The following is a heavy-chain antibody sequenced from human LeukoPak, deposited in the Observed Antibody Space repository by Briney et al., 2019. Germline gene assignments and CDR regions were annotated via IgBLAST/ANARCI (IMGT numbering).Heavy chain of an antibody. Sequence: SVKVSCKASGGTFSSYAISWVRQAPGQGLEWMGGIIPILGTANYAQKFQGRVTITADESTSTAYMELSSLRSEDTAVYYCARGQRGYSGYLDAFDIWGQGTVVTVSS. J-gene: IGHJ3*02. CDR2: IIPILGTA. CDR3: ARGQRGYSGYLDAFDI. D-gene: IGHD5-12*01. V-gene: IGHV1-69*01. CDR1: GGTFSSYA.